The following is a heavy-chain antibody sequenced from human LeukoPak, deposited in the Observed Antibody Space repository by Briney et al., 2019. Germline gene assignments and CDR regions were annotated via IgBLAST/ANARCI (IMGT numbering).Heavy chain of an antibody. Sequence: GGSLRLSCAASGFTFSSYWMSWVRQAPGKGLEWVANIKQDGSERYYVDSVKGRFTVSRDNAKNSVYLQIDSLRAEDTAVYYCARADNYGSILDYWGRGTLVTVSS. J-gene: IGHJ4*02. CDR1: GFTFSSYW. V-gene: IGHV3-7*04. D-gene: IGHD3-10*01. CDR2: IKQDGSER. CDR3: ARADNYGSILDY.